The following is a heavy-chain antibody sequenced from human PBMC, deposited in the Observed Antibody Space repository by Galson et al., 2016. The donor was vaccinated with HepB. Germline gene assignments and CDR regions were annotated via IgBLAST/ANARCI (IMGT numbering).Heavy chain of an antibody. CDR1: GFSLSSGGVG. Sequence: PALVKPTQTLTLTCTFSGFSLSSGGVGVGWIRQPPGKALEWLALIYWDDAKEYSPSLRNRLTITKDTSKKEVVLTLTNMDPVDTGTYYCAHRPPLYNRGWYFDYWGQGTQVTVSS. J-gene: IGHJ4*02. V-gene: IGHV2-5*02. CDR2: IYWDDAK. CDR3: AHRPPLYNRGWYFDY. D-gene: IGHD6-19*01.